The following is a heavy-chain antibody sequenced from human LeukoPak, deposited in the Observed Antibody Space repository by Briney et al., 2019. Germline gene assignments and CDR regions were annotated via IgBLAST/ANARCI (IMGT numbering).Heavy chain of an antibody. V-gene: IGHV4-38-2*01. CDR2: IYHSGGT. CDR1: GHSISSGYC. J-gene: IGHJ4*02. CDR3: ARHRVRNTGYYDFWSGLSQGYDY. Sequence: PSETLSLTCAVYGHSISSGYCWGWIRQPPGKGLEWIGSIYHSGGTYYNPSLKSRVTISVDTSKNQFSLKLSSVTAADTAVYYCARHRVRNTGYYDFWSGLSQGYDYWGQGTLVTVSS. D-gene: IGHD3-3*01.